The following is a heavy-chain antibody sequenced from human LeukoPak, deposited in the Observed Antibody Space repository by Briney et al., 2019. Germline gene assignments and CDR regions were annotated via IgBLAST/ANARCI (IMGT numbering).Heavy chain of an antibody. CDR3: ARRSAYGSGSYYVDY. CDR1: GYTFTSYD. CDR2: MDPNSGNA. V-gene: IGHV1-8*03. J-gene: IGHJ4*02. Sequence: ASVKVSCKASGYTFTSYDINWVRQATGQGLEWMGWMDPNSGNAGYAQKFQGRVTITRNTSITTTYMELSSLRSEDTAVYYCARRSAYGSGSYYVDYWGQGTLVTVSS. D-gene: IGHD3-10*01.